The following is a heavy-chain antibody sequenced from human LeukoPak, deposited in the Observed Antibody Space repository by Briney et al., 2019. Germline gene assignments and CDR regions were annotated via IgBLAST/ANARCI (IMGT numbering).Heavy chain of an antibody. CDR3: ASSRTGIAARPHWFDP. Sequence: SETLSLTCTVSGGSISSYYWSWIRQPAGKGLEWIGRIYTSGSTNYNPSLKSRVTISVDTSKNQFSLKLSSVTAADTAVYYCASSRTGIAARPHWFDPWGQGTLVTVSS. D-gene: IGHD6-6*01. CDR1: GGSISSYY. J-gene: IGHJ5*02. V-gene: IGHV4-4*07. CDR2: IYTSGST.